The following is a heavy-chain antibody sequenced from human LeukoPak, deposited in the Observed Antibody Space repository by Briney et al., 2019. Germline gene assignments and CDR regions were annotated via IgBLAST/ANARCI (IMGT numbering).Heavy chain of an antibody. J-gene: IGHJ4*02. D-gene: IGHD2-21*01. CDR3: ARGGDYPDY. Sequence: SETLSLTCTVSGGSISSYYWSWIRQPPGKGLEWIGYISYSGSTNYNPSLKSRVTISVDTSKNQFSLKLSSVTAADTAVYYCARGGDYPDYWGQGTLVTVSS. CDR1: GGSISSYY. CDR2: ISYSGST. V-gene: IGHV4-59*08.